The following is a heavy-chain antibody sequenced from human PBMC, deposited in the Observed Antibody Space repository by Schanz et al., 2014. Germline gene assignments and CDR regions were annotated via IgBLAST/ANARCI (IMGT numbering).Heavy chain of an antibody. D-gene: IGHD2-15*01. Sequence: VHLLESGGGLVPPGGSLRLSCAASGFNFSDYAMTWVRQIPGKGLEWVSAISASGGTTYYADSVKGRFTISRDNSKNTLYLQMNSLRAEDTAVYYCAKTPREYCNYDNCPNWFDSWGQGTLVTASS. CDR3: AKTPREYCNYDNCPNWFDS. CDR2: ISASGGTT. J-gene: IGHJ5*01. CDR1: GFNFSDYA. V-gene: IGHV3-23*01.